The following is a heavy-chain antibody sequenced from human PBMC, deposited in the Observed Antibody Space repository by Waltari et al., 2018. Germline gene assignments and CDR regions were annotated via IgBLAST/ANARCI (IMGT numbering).Heavy chain of an antibody. J-gene: IGHJ6*02. V-gene: IGHV4-4*02. D-gene: IGHD1-26*01. CDR3: ARVILGATDDYSYAMDV. Sequence: QVQLQESGPGLVKPSGTLSLTCAVSGGSISSSNRWTWVRQPPGKGLEWIGEIDHNGNTNYNPSLKSRVTISVDKSKNEFSLRLRSVTAADTAGYYCARVILGATDDYSYAMDVWGQGITVTVSS. CDR1: GGSISSSNR. CDR2: IDHNGNT.